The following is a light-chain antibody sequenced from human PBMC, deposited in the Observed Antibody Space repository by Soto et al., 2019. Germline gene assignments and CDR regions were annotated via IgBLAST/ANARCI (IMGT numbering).Light chain of an antibody. CDR1: QSINNW. CDR3: QQYDTDPLT. CDR2: DAS. J-gene: IGKJ4*01. V-gene: IGKV1-5*01. Sequence: DVQMTQSPSSLSASVGDRVTITCRASQSINNWLAWYQQKPGKAPKFLIYDASTLETGVPSRFSGSASGTEFTLTISGLQPEDVASYYCQQYDTDPLTFGGGTRVELK.